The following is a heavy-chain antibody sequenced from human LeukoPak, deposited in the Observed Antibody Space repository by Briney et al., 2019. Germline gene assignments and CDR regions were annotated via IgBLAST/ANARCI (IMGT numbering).Heavy chain of an antibody. V-gene: IGHV1-18*01. Sequence: VASVKVSCKASGYAFTSYGISWVRQAPGQGLEWMGWISAYNGNTNYAQKLQGRVTMTTDTSTSTAYMELRSLRSDDTAVYYCARGTSYFTIFGGEQFDYWGQGTLVTVSS. D-gene: IGHD3-3*01. CDR3: ARGTSYFTIFGGEQFDY. J-gene: IGHJ4*02. CDR1: GYAFTSYG. CDR2: ISAYNGNT.